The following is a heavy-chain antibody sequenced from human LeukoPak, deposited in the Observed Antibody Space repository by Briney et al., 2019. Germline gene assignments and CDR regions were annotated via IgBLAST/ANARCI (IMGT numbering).Heavy chain of an antibody. CDR1: GGSFSGYY. J-gene: IGHJ4*02. V-gene: IGHV4-34*01. CDR3: ARGAHTRSTMVRGVIDY. D-gene: IGHD3-10*01. CDR2: INHSGST. Sequence: PSETLSLTCAVCGGSFSGYYWSWIRQPPGKGLEWIGEINHSGSTNYNPSLKSRVTISVDTSKNQFSLKLSSVTAADTAVYYRARGAHTRSTMVRGVIDYWGQGTLVTVSS.